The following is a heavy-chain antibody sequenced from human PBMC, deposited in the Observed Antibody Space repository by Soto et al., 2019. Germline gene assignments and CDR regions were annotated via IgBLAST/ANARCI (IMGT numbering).Heavy chain of an antibody. D-gene: IGHD3-9*01. Sequence: QVQLVESGGAVVQPGRSLRLSCAASGFTFSSYGMHWVRQAPGKGLEWVAAILYDGSNKYYADSVKGRFTTSRDNSKNTLYLQMNSLRAEDTAVYYCARGAYYDILTGSYSYGMDVW. V-gene: IGHV3-30*03. CDR1: GFTFSSYG. CDR3: ARGAYYDILTGSYSYGMDV. J-gene: IGHJ6*01. CDR2: ILYDGSNK.